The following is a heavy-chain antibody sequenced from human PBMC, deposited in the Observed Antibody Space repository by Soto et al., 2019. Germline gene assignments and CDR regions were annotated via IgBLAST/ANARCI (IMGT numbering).Heavy chain of an antibody. D-gene: IGHD6-19*01. CDR1: GFTVGSNY. V-gene: IGHV3-66*04. Sequence: PVGSLRLSCAASGFTVGSNYMSWVRQAPGKGLECVSVIFRGGSTSYADSVEDRFIISRDNSKNTLYLQMNSLRAEDTAVYYCAGLTTGYSSGWYYFDYWGQGILVTVSS. CDR3: AGLTTGYSSGWYYFDY. CDR2: IFRGGST. J-gene: IGHJ4*02.